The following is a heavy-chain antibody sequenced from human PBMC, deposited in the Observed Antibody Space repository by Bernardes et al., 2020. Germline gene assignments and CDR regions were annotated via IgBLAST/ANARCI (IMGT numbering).Heavy chain of an antibody. D-gene: IGHD4-17*01. J-gene: IGHJ4*02. Sequence: GGSLRLSRAASGFTFSSYSMNWVRQAPGKGLEWVSSISSSSSYIYYADSVKGRFTISRDNAKNSLYLQMNSLRAEDTAVYYCARDYATTGYFDYWGQGTLVTVSS. V-gene: IGHV3-21*01. CDR1: GFTFSSYS. CDR3: ARDYATTGYFDY. CDR2: ISSSSSYI.